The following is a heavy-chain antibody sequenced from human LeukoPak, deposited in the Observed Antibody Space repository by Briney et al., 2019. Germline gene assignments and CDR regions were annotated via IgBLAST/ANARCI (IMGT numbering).Heavy chain of an antibody. Sequence: KPSETLSLTCTVSGGSISSYYWSWIRQPPGKGLEWIGYIYYSGSTNYNPSLKSRVTMSVDTSKTQFSLRLSSVTAADTAVYYCGKGIAAAGSLGYFDYWGQGTLVTVSS. CDR2: IYYSGST. V-gene: IGHV4-59*08. CDR3: GKGIAAAGSLGYFDY. J-gene: IGHJ4*02. CDR1: GGSISSYY. D-gene: IGHD6-13*01.